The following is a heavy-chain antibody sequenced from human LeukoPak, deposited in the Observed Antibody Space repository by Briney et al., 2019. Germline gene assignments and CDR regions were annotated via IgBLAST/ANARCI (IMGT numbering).Heavy chain of an antibody. Sequence: GGSLRLSCAASGFTFSNAWMSWVRQAPGKGLEWDGRIKSKTDGGTTDYAAPVKGRFTISRDDSKNTLYLQMNSLKTEDTAVYYCTTEPQWLELDYWGQGTLVTVSS. CDR2: IKSKTDGGTT. J-gene: IGHJ4*02. D-gene: IGHD6-19*01. CDR3: TTEPQWLELDY. V-gene: IGHV3-15*01. CDR1: GFTFSNAW.